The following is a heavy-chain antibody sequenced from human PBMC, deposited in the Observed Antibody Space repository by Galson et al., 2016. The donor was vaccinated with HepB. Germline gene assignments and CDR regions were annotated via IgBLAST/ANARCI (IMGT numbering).Heavy chain of an antibody. CDR1: GGTFSNDG. D-gene: IGHD5-12*01. V-gene: IGHV1-69*13. J-gene: IGHJ6*02. Sequence: SVKVSCKASGGTFSNDGVTWVRQAPGQGLEWMGGFIPMFGSANYAQKFQDRVTITADESTTTSYMNLSSLRSDDTAIYYCARVTDVREWLPYSYYYNVDVWGQGTMVTVSS. CDR3: ARVTDVREWLPYSYYYNVDV. CDR2: FIPMFGSA.